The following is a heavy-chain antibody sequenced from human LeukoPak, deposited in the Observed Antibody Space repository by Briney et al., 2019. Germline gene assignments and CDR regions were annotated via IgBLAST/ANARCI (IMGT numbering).Heavy chain of an antibody. V-gene: IGHV3-7*01. Sequence: GGSLRLSCAASGFTFSRYWMSWVRQVPGKGLEWVANINQDGSEKNYVDSVKGRFTISRDNDKTSLYLQMNSLRADDTAVYYCARWVEGIDYWGQGTLVTVSS. CDR2: INQDGSEK. D-gene: IGHD1-1*01. CDR1: GFTFSRYW. J-gene: IGHJ4*02. CDR3: ARWVEGIDY.